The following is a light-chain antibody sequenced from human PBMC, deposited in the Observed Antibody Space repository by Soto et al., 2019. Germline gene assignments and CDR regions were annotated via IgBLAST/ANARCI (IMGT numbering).Light chain of an antibody. CDR2: DAS. CDR1: QSISSW. CDR3: QQYNAFSPWT. Sequence: DIQMTQSPSTLSASVGDRVTIPCRASQSISSWLAWYQQKPGKAPKLLIFDASSLESGVPSRFSGSGSGTEFTLTISSLQPDDFATYYCQQYNAFSPWTFGPGTKV. V-gene: IGKV1-5*01. J-gene: IGKJ1*01.